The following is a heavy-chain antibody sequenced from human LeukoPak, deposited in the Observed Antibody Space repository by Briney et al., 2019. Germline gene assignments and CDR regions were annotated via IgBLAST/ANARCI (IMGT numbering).Heavy chain of an antibody. D-gene: IGHD6-13*01. CDR3: ARGLQAYSSSWYALVNWFDP. Sequence: SETLSLTCAVYGGSFSGYFWSWIRQAPGKGLEWIREINHSGSTNYNPSLKSRVTISVDTSKKQFSLKLSSVTAADTAVYYCARGLQAYSSSWYALVNWFDPWGQGTLVTVSS. CDR2: INHSGST. CDR1: GGSFSGYF. J-gene: IGHJ5*02. V-gene: IGHV4-34*01.